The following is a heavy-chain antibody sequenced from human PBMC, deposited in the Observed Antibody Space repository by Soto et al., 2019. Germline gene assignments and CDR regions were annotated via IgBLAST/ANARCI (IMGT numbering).Heavy chain of an antibody. Sequence: PGGSLRLSCAASGFTFSNYVMTWVRRAPGKGLEWVSAISGSGGSTYYADSVKGRFTISRDNAKNTLYLQMNSLRAEDTAIYYCAKDLRFGEWLSGFGYWGHGTLVTVSS. CDR2: ISGSGGST. CDR1: GFTFSNYV. V-gene: IGHV3-23*01. D-gene: IGHD3-10*01. CDR3: AKDLRFGEWLSGFGY. J-gene: IGHJ5*01.